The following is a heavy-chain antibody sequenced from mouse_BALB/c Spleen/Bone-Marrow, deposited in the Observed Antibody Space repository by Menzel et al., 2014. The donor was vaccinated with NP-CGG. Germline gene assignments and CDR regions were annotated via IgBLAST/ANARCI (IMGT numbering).Heavy chain of an antibody. CDR2: ISNGGGST. CDR1: GFTFSSYT. Sequence: EVQLQESGGGLVQPGGSLKLSCAASGFTFSSYTMSWVRQTPEKRLEWVAYISNGGGSTYYPDTVKGRFTTSRDNAKNTLYLQMSSLKSEDTAMYYCARRAGAYWGQGTLVTVSA. V-gene: IGHV5-12-2*01. D-gene: IGHD3-3*01. CDR3: ARRAGAY. J-gene: IGHJ3*01.